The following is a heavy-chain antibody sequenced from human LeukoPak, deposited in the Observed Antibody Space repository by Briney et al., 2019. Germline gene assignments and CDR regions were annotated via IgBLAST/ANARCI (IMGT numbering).Heavy chain of an antibody. CDR3: ARFAATPPYYQYYYMDV. J-gene: IGHJ6*03. CDR2: IYYSGST. Sequence: PSETLSLTCTVSGVSISSYYWSWIREPPGKGLEWIGYIYYSGSTGYNPSLKSRVTISVDTSKNHFSLNLSSVTAADTALYYCARFAATPPYYQYYYMDVWGKGTTVTISS. CDR1: GVSISSYY. D-gene: IGHD2-15*01. V-gene: IGHV4-59*01.